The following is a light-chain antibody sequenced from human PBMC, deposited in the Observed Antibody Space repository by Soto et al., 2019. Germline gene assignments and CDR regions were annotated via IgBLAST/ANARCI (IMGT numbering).Light chain of an antibody. J-gene: IGKJ4*01. CDR3: LQDYDYPLT. V-gene: IGKV1-6*01. Sequence: AIQMTQFPSSLSASVGDRVTITCRASQGIRNDLGWYQQKPGKAPKRLISAASTLQSGVPSRFSGSGFGTDFTLTISSLQPEDFATYYCLQDYDYPLTFGGGTKVEIK. CDR2: AAS. CDR1: QGIRND.